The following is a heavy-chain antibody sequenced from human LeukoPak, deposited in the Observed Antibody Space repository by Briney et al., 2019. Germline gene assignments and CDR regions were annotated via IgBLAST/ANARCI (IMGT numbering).Heavy chain of an antibody. CDR2: IYPGDSDT. CDR3: ARQDRHCSGGSCYPINFDY. V-gene: IGHV5-51*01. J-gene: IGHJ4*02. Sequence: GESLKISCKGSGYSFTSYWIGWVRQMPGKGLEWMGIIYPGDSDTRYSPSFQGQVTISAAKSISTAYLQWSSLKASDTAMYYCARQDRHCSGGSCYPINFDYWGQGTLVTVSS. D-gene: IGHD2-15*01. CDR1: GYSFTSYW.